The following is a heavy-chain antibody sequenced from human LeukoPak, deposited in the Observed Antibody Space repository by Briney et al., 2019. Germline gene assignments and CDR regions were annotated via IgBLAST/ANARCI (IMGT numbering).Heavy chain of an antibody. D-gene: IGHD6-13*01. J-gene: IGHJ4*02. CDR2: IKQDGSEK. CDR1: GFTFSRYW. V-gene: IGHV3-7*01. Sequence: GGSLRLSCAASGFTFSRYWMSWVRQAPGKGLGWVANIKQDGSEKYYVDSVKGRFTISRDNAKISLYLQMNSLRAEDTAVYYCARSAGSSGWYEGYYFDYWGQGTLVTVSS. CDR3: ARSAGSSGWYEGYYFDY.